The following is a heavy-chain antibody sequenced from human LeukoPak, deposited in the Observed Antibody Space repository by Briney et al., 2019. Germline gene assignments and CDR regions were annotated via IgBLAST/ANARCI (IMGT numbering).Heavy chain of an antibody. V-gene: IGHV1-18*01. J-gene: IGHJ6*02. CDR1: GYTFASYG. CDR3: ARDDYANYYGMDV. CDR2: ISAYNGNT. D-gene: IGHD4-17*01. Sequence: GASVKVSCKASGYTFASYGISWMRQAPGQGLEWMGWISAYNGNTNYAQKLQGRVTMTTDTSTSTAYMELRSLRSDDTAVYYCARDDYANYYGMDVWGQGTTVTVSS.